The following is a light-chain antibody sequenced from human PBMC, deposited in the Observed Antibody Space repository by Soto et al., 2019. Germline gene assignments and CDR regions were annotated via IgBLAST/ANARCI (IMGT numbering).Light chain of an antibody. CDR2: DAS. J-gene: IGKJ1*01. V-gene: IGKV3-20*01. CDR1: QSVSSSY. Sequence: EIVLTQSPGTLSLSPGERATLSCRASQSVSSSYLAWYQQKPGQAPRLLIYDASSRATGIPDRFSGSGSGTDFTLTISRLEPEDFAVYYCQQYGSLMWTFGQGTKVEIK. CDR3: QQYGSLMWT.